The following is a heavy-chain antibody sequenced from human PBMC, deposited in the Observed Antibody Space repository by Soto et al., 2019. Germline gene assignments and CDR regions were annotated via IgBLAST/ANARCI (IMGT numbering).Heavy chain of an antibody. D-gene: IGHD3-3*01. J-gene: IGHJ4*02. CDR1: GGTFSSYA. CDR2: IIPIFGTA. Sequence: GASVKVSCKASGGTFSSYAISWVRQAPGQGLEWMGGIIPIFGTANYAQKFQGRVTITADESTSTAYMELSSLRSEDTAVYYCARDISEDYDFWSGYYPRFDYWGQGTLVTVCS. V-gene: IGHV1-69*13. CDR3: ARDISEDYDFWSGYYPRFDY.